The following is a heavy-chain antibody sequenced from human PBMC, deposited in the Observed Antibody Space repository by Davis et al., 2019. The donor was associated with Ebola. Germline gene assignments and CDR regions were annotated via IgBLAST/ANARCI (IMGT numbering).Heavy chain of an antibody. J-gene: IGHJ6*02. CDR3: ARASPPEYNVWSRNPHYHYFPMDV. V-gene: IGHV1-2*02. Sequence: ASVKVSCKASGYSFTGYYIHWARQAPGQGLEWIGWISPNIADSTLAQRFQGRVTMTRDTSIGTDYMELSSLGSDDTAVYFCARASPPEYNVWSRNPHYHYFPMDVWGQGTTVTVSS. CDR1: GYSFTGYY. CDR2: ISPNIADS. D-gene: IGHD3-10*02.